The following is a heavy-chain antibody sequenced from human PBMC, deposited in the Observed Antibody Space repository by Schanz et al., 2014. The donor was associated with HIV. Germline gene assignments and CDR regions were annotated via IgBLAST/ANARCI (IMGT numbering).Heavy chain of an antibody. V-gene: IGHV3-23*01. D-gene: IGHD2-15*01. CDR2: IGSGGGRR. CDR1: GFIFSSYG. J-gene: IGHJ3*02. Sequence: EVQLLESGGGLVQPGGSLRLSCGASGFIFSSYGMSWVRQAPRKGLEWVSLIGSGGGRRYYADSVKGRFTISRDNSKNTLYLQMNSLRAEDTAVYYCANLVVAATDDAFDIWGQGTMVTVSS. CDR3: ANLVVAATDDAFDI.